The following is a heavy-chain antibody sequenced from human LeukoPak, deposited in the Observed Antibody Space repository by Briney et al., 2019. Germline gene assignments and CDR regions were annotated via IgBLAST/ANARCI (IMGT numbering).Heavy chain of an antibody. CDR1: GFTFSSYS. CDR3: ARDVTLGNFDY. J-gene: IGHJ4*02. V-gene: IGHV3-21*01. D-gene: IGHD3-16*01. Sequence: PGGSLRPSCAASGFTFSSYSMNWVRQAPGKGLEWVSSISSSSSYIYYADSVKGRFTISRDNAKNSLYLQMNSLRAEDTAVCYCARDVTLGNFDYWGQGILVIVSS. CDR2: ISSSSSYI.